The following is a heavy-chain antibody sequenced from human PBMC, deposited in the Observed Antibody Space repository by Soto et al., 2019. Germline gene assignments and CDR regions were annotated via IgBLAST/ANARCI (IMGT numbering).Heavy chain of an antibody. Sequence: GGSLRLSCAASGFTFSSYGMPWVRQAPGKGLEWVAVISYDGSNKYYADSVKGRFTISRDNSKNTLYLQMNSLRAEDTAVYYCAKGAFYGSGSYYFDYWGQGTLVTVSS. J-gene: IGHJ4*02. CDR1: GFTFSSYG. V-gene: IGHV3-30*18. CDR3: AKGAFYGSGSYYFDY. CDR2: ISYDGSNK. D-gene: IGHD3-10*01.